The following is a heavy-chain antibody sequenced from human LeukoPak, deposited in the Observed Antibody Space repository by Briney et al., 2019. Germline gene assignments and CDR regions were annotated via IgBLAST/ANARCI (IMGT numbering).Heavy chain of an antibody. CDR3: ARARRGSSGYYYLNVWESIFDY. CDR2: IYYSGST. J-gene: IGHJ4*02. D-gene: IGHD3-22*01. CDR1: GGSISSSSYY. Sequence: PSETLSLTCTVSGGSISSSSYYWGWIRQPPGKGLEWIGSIYYSGSTYYNPSLKSRVTISVDTSKNQFSLKLSSVTAADTAVYYCARARRGSSGYYYLNVWESIFDYWGQGTLVTVSS. V-gene: IGHV4-39*07.